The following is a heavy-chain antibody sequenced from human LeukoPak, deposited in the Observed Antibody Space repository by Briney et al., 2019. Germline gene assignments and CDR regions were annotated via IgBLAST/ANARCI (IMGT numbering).Heavy chain of an antibody. CDR2: INGDGSVT. J-gene: IGHJ5*02. Sequence: GGSLRLSCAASGFTFSSYWVPWVRQAPGKGLVWVSRINGDGSVTAYADSVKGRFTISRDNANNTLYLQMNSLRAEDTAVYYCARVGGTERDWFDPWGQGTLVTVSS. D-gene: IGHD6-19*01. CDR1: GFTFSSYW. CDR3: ARVGGTERDWFDP. V-gene: IGHV3-74*01.